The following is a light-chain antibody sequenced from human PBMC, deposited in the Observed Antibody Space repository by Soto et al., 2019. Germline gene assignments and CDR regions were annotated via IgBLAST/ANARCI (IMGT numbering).Light chain of an antibody. V-gene: IGLV2-14*01. CDR2: EVS. CDR3: SSYTSSSPWV. Sequence: QSGLTQPASVSGSPGQSITISCTGTSSDVGGYNYVSWYQQHPGKAPKLMIYEVSNRPSGVSNRFSGSKSGNTASLTISGLQAEDEADYYCSSYTSSSPWVFGGGTKVTVL. CDR1: SSDVGGYNY. J-gene: IGLJ3*02.